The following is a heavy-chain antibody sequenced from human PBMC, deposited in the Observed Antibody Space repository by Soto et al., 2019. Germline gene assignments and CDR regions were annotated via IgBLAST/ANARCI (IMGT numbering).Heavy chain of an antibody. V-gene: IGHV1-3*01. CDR2: INADNGNT. CDR3: ARVFGGGSCYD. CDR1: GYTFTNYP. D-gene: IGHD2-15*01. J-gene: IGHJ4*02. Sequence: QVQLVQSGAEVKKPGASVKVSCKASGYTFTNYPMHWIRQAPGQRLEWMGWINADNGNTTYSQKFQGRVTISRDASAIIAYMELSSLTFDDTAVHYCARVFGGGSCYDWGQGTLVTVSS.